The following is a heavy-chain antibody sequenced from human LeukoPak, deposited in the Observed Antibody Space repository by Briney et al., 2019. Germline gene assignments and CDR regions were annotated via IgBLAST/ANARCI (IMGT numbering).Heavy chain of an antibody. CDR3: AIDRGDILTYFDY. CDR1: GGSISSYY. D-gene: IGHD3-9*01. J-gene: IGHJ4*02. CDR2: IYYSGST. V-gene: IGHV4-59*01. Sequence: SETLSLTCTVSGGSISSYYWSWIRQPPGKGLEWIGYIYYSGSTNYNPSLKSRVTISVDTSKNQFSLKLSSVTAADTAVYYCAIDRGDILTYFDYWGQGTLVSVSS.